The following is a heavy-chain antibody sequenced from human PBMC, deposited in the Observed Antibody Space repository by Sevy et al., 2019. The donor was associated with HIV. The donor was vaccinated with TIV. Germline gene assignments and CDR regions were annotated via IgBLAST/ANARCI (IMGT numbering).Heavy chain of an antibody. Sequence: GGSLRLSCAASGFTFSSYAMHWVRQAPGKGLEWVAVISYDGNNKYYADSVKGRFTISRDNSKNTMYLQMNSLRPEDTAVYYCSRAQHDYGGNIRTGWFDPWGQGTLVTVSS. J-gene: IGHJ5*02. CDR3: SRAQHDYGGNIRTGWFDP. CDR1: GFTFSSYA. V-gene: IGHV3-30-3*01. D-gene: IGHD4-17*01. CDR2: ISYDGNNK.